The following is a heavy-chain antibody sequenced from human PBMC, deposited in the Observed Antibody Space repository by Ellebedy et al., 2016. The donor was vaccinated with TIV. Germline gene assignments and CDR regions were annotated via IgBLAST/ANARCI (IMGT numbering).Heavy chain of an antibody. Sequence: GESLKISCAASGFKFNFYAMHWVRQAPGKGLEWVAFIWYDGSHKSHADSVKGRFTISRDNSNNTLDLQMNNLRAEDTAVYYCAKDGNGEGWLDPWGQGTLVTVSS. V-gene: IGHV3-30*02. J-gene: IGHJ5*02. CDR2: IWYDGSHK. CDR3: AKDGNGEGWLDP. CDR1: GFKFNFYA. D-gene: IGHD4-17*01.